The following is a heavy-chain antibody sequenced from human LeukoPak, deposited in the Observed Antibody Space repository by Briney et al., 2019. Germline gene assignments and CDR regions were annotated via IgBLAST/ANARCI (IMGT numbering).Heavy chain of an antibody. J-gene: IGHJ4*02. CDR2: IRYDGSNK. Sequence: GGSLRLSCAASGFTFSSYGMHWVRQAPGKGLEWVAFIRYDGSNKYYADSVKGRFTISRDNSKNTLYLQMNSLRAEDTAVYYCAKARGAQYYDFWSGYYTGPDYWGQGTLVTVSS. CDR1: GFTFSSYG. V-gene: IGHV3-30*02. CDR3: AKARGAQYYDFWSGYYTGPDY. D-gene: IGHD3-3*01.